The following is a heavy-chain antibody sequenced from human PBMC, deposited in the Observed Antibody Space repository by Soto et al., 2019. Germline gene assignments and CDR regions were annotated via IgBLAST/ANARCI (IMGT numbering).Heavy chain of an antibody. Sequence: EVQLVESGGGLVQPGGSLRLSCAASGFTFSNYDMHCVRQVTGKGLEWVSTTGTAGDTYYPGSVKGRFTISRENAKNSLYLQMNSLRAEDTAVYYCARGRLISLYYFDYWGQGTLVTVSS. V-gene: IGHV3-13*01. CDR1: GFTFSNYD. CDR2: TGTAGDT. J-gene: IGHJ4*02. D-gene: IGHD2-15*01. CDR3: ARGRLISLYYFDY.